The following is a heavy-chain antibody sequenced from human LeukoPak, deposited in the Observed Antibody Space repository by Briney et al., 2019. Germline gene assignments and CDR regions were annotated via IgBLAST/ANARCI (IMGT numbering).Heavy chain of an antibody. V-gene: IGHV3-21*04. J-gene: IGHJ3*01. D-gene: IGHD3-3*01. CDR2: ISSSSSYI. CDR1: GFTFSSYS. Sequence: PGGSLRLSCAASGFTFSSYSMNWVRQAPGKGLEWVSSISSSSSYIYYADSVKGRFTISRDTSKNTLFLQMNSLRAEDTALYFCARRLSLRFDAFAVWGPGTVVTVSS. CDR3: ARRLSLRFDAFAV.